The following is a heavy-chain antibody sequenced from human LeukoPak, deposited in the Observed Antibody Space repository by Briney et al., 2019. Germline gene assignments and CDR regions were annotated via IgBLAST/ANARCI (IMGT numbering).Heavy chain of an antibody. CDR1: GFSFSTYT. V-gene: IGHV3-21*01. D-gene: IGHD3-3*02. Sequence: GGSLRLSCAASGFSFSTYTMNWARQAPGKGLEWVSSISGSGSYIYYADSVKGRFTISRDNAKNSLYLQMNSLRAEDTAIYYCASHFWNYYRIDYRGQGILVTVSS. J-gene: IGHJ4*02. CDR3: ASHFWNYYRIDY. CDR2: ISGSGSYI.